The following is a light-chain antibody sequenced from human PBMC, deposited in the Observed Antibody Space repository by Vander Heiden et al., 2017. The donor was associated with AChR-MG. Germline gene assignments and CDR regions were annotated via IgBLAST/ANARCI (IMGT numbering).Light chain of an antibody. J-gene: IGKJ1*01. CDR2: GAS. Sequence: EIVLTQSPGTLSLSPGERATLSCRASQSVSSSYLAWYQQKPGQAPRLLIYGASSRATGIPDRFSGSGSGTDFTLTISSLEPEDFAVYYCQQDGSSPWPFGQGTKVEIK. CDR1: QSVSSSY. CDR3: QQDGSSPWP. V-gene: IGKV3-20*01.